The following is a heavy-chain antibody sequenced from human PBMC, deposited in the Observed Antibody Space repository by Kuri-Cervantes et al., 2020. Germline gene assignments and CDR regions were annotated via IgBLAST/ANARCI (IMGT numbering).Heavy chain of an antibody. CDR3: ARTYYYDSSGYYGMDV. V-gene: IGHV1-69*02. CDR1: GGTFSSYT. J-gene: IGHJ6*02. CDR2: IIPILGIA. D-gene: IGHD3-22*01. Sequence: SVKVSCKASGGTFSSYTISWVRQAPGQGLEWMGRIIPILGIANYAQKFQGRVTITADKSTSTAYMELSSLRSEDTAVYYCARTYYYDSSGYYGMDVWGQGTTVTVSS.